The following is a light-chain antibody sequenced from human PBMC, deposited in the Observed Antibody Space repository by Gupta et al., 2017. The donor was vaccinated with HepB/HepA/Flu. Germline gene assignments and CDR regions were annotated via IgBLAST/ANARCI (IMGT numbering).Light chain of an antibody. V-gene: IGLV1-44*01. CDR3: AAWDDSLNGFYV. CDR1: SSNIGSNT. J-gene: IGLJ1*01. CDR2: SNT. Sequence: QSVLTQPPSASGTPAQRVTISCSGSSSNIGSNTVNWYQQLPGTAPKLLIYSNTQRPSGVPDRFSGSKSGTSASLAISGLQSEDEADYYCAAWDDSLNGFYVFGTGTKVTVL.